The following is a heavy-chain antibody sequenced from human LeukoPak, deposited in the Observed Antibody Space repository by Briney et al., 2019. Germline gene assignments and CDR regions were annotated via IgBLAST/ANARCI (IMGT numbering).Heavy chain of an antibody. V-gene: IGHV6-1*01. CDR1: GDSVSSNSDA. J-gene: IGHJ4*02. D-gene: IGHD6-19*01. Sequence: SQTLSLTCAISGDSVSSNSDAWNWIRQSPSRGLEWLGRTYYRSKWYNDCAVSVKSRITINPDTSKNQFSLQLNSVTPEDTAVYYCARESSSGWPEIFDYWGQGTLVTVSS. CDR2: TYYRSKWYN. CDR3: ARESSSGWPEIFDY.